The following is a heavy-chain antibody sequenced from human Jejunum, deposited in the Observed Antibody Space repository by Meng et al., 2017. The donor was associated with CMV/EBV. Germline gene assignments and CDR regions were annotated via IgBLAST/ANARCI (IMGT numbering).Heavy chain of an antibody. CDR1: GYTFTNYG. V-gene: IGHV1-18*01. Sequence: QAQLVLAGGEVKEPGASLKVSCNASGYTFTNYGISWVRQAPGQGLEWMGWISAYNGNTNYAQTLQGRVTMTTDTSTSTAYMELRSLRSDDTAVYYCARVEVGITSGDYWGQGTLVTVSS. D-gene: IGHD1-26*01. J-gene: IGHJ4*02. CDR3: ARVEVGITSGDY. CDR2: ISAYNGNT.